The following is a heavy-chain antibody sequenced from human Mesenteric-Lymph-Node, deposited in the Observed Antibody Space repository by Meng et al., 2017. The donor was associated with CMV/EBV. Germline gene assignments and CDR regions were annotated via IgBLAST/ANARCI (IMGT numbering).Heavy chain of an antibody. CDR2: ISGSGGST. CDR1: GFTFNVYG. V-gene: IGHV3-23*01. Sequence: GGSLRLSCAASGFTFNVYGMHWVRQAPGKGLEWVSAISGSGGSTYYADSVKGRFTISRDNSKNTLYLQMNSLRAEDTAVYYCAKADYDFWSGYYYFDYWGQGTLVTVSS. J-gene: IGHJ4*02. CDR3: AKADYDFWSGYYYFDY. D-gene: IGHD3-3*01.